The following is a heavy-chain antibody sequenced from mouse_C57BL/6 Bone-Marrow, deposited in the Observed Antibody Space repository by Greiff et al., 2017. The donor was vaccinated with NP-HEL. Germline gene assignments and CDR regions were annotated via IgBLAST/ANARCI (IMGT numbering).Heavy chain of an antibody. V-gene: IGHV1-59*01. Sequence: QVQLQQPGAELVRPGPSVKLSCKASGYTFTSYWMHWVKQRPGQGLEWIGVIDPSDSYTNYNQKFKGKATLTVDTSSSTAYMQLSSLTSEDSAVYYCARDIYYYGSSYFDYWGQGTTLTVSS. CDR3: ARDIYYYGSSYFDY. CDR1: GYTFTSYW. CDR2: IDPSDSYT. J-gene: IGHJ2*01. D-gene: IGHD1-1*01.